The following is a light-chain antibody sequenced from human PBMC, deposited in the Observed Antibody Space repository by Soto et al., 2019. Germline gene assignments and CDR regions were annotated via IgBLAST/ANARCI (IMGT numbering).Light chain of an antibody. V-gene: IGLV2-8*01. J-gene: IGLJ3*02. CDR2: EVD. CDR1: SRDVGAYNH. CDR3: SSYAGTDTLRV. Sequence: QPVLTQPPSASGSPGQSVTISCTGSSRDVGAYNHVSWYQQHPGKAPKLIIYEVDQRPSGVPDRFSASKSGNTASLTVSGLQADDEADYYCSSYAGTDTLRVFGGGTKLTVL.